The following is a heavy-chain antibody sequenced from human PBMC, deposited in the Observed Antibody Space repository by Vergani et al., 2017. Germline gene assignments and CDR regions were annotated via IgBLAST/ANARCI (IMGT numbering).Heavy chain of an antibody. CDR3: ARESHYYDSSGPDY. Sequence: EVQLVESGGGLVKPGGSLRLSCAASGFTFSSCSMNWVRQAPGKGLEWVSSISSSSSYIYYADSVKGRFTISRDNAKNSLYLQMNSLRAEDTAVYYCARESHYYDSSGPDYWGQGTLVTVSS. CDR1: GFTFSSCS. J-gene: IGHJ4*02. D-gene: IGHD3-22*01. V-gene: IGHV3-21*01. CDR2: ISSSSSYI.